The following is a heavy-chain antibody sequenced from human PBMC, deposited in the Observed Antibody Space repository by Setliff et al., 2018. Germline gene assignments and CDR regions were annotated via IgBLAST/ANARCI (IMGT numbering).Heavy chain of an antibody. CDR3: ARGVDYGDHEGSKYFQH. D-gene: IGHD4-17*01. V-gene: IGHV4-61*09. CDR2: IYTSGST. Sequence: SETLSLTCTVSGGSISSGSYYWSWIRQPAGKGLEWIGHIYTSGSTNYNPSLKSRVTISVDTSKNQFSLKLSSVTAADTAVYYCARGVDYGDHEGSKYFQHWGQGTLVTVSS. J-gene: IGHJ1*01. CDR1: GGSISSGSYY.